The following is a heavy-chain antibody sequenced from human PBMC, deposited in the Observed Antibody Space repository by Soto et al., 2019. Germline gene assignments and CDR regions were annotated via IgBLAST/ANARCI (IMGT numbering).Heavy chain of an antibody. CDR3: ARVVSPMDYDSSGYYYHYYYYGMDV. CDR2: INPSGGST. D-gene: IGHD3-22*01. J-gene: IGHJ6*02. Sequence: ASVKVSCKASGYTFTSYYMHWVRQAPGQGLEWMGIINPSGGSTSYAQKVQGRVTMTRDTSTSTVYMELSSLRSEDTAVYYCARVVSPMDYDSSGYYYHYYYYGMDVWGQGTTVPVSS. V-gene: IGHV1-46*01. CDR1: GYTFTSYY.